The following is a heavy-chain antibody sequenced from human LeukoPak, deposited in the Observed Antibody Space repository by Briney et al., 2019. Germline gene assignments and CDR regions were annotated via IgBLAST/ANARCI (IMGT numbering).Heavy chain of an antibody. CDR2: IYYSGST. CDR3: AREEAPVTTVTHFDY. J-gene: IGHJ4*02. Sequence: SETPSLTCTVSGGSISSSNYYWGWIRQPPGKGLEWIGNIYYSGSTYSNPSLKSRVTISVDTSKNQFSLKLSSVTAADTAVYYCAREEAPVTTVTHFDYWGQGTLVTVSS. D-gene: IGHD4-17*01. CDR1: GGSISSSNYY. V-gene: IGHV4-39*02.